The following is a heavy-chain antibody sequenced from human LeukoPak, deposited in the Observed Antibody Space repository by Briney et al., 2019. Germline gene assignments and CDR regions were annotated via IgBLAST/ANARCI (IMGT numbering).Heavy chain of an antibody. D-gene: IGHD3-3*01. CDR2: IYYSGST. Sequence: SETLSLTCTVSGGSISSSSYYWGWIRQPPGKGLEWIGSIYYSGSTYYNPSLKSRVTISVDTSKNQFSLKLSSVTAADTAVYYCARGTIFGVVNYYYGMDVWGQGTTVTVSS. J-gene: IGHJ6*02. V-gene: IGHV4-39*01. CDR1: GGSISSSSYY. CDR3: ARGTIFGVVNYYYGMDV.